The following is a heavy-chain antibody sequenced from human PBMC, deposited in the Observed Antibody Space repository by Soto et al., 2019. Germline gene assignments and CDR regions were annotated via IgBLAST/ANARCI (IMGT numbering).Heavy chain of an antibody. J-gene: IGHJ4*02. CDR1: GGSFSGYY. D-gene: IGHD3-22*01. CDR3: ARVDEYYYDSRSTYYFDY. CDR2: IYHSGST. Sequence: TSETLSLTCAVYGGSFSGYYWGWIRQPPGKGLEWIGSIYHSGSTYYNPSLKSRVTISVDTSKNQFSLKLSSVTAADTAVYYCARVDEYYYDSRSTYYFDYWGQGALVTVSS. V-gene: IGHV4-38-2*01.